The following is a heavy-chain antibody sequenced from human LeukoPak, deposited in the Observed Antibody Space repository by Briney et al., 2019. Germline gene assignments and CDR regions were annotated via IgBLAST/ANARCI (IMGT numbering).Heavy chain of an antibody. V-gene: IGHV3-23*01. CDR1: GFTFSSYA. D-gene: IGHD5-24*01. J-gene: IGHJ4*02. CDR2: ISGSGGST. Sequence: PGGSLRLSCAASGFTFSSYAMSWVRQAPGKGLEWVSAISGSGGSTYYADSVKGRFTISRDNPKNTLYLQMNSLRAEDTAVYYCAKDFHGDGYNWGDYWGQGTLVTVSS. CDR3: AKDFHGDGYNWGDY.